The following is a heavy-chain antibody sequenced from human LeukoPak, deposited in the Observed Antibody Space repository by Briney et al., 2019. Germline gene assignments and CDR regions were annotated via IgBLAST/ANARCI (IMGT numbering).Heavy chain of an antibody. D-gene: IGHD2-15*01. V-gene: IGHV3-23*01. CDR1: GFTFSSYA. CDR2: IIGSGGST. J-gene: IGHJ4*02. CDR3: AKDIVVVVAATRGMGSFDY. Sequence: GGSLRLSCAASGFTFSSYAMSWVRQAPGKGLEWVSAIIGSGGSTYYADSVKGRFTISRDNSKNTLYLQMNSLRAEDTAVYYCAKDIVVVVAATRGMGSFDYWGQGTLVTVSS.